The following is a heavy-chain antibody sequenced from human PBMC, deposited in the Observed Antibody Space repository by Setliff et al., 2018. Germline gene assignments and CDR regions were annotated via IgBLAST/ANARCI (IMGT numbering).Heavy chain of an antibody. Sequence: VASVMVSCKASGGTFSSYAISWVRQAPGQGLEWMGGIIPIFGTANYAQKFQGRVTITADESTSTAYMELSSLRSEDTAVYYCARDSRGLVPAAIEGSYYYYGMDVWGQGTTVTVSS. J-gene: IGHJ6*02. CDR1: GGTFSSYA. CDR3: ARDSRGLVPAAIEGSYYYYGMDV. D-gene: IGHD2-2*02. V-gene: IGHV1-69*13. CDR2: IIPIFGTA.